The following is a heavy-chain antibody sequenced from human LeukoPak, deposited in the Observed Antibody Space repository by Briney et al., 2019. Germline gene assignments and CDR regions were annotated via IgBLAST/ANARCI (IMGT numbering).Heavy chain of an antibody. CDR2: IYPGDSDT. CDR1: GYSFTYYW. V-gene: IGHV5-51*01. J-gene: IGHJ4*02. D-gene: IGHD1-1*01. CDR3: ARQDGNSKYYFDY. Sequence: GESLKTSCKGSGYSFTYYWIGWVRQMPGKGLEWMGIIYPGDSDTRYRPSFQGQVTISVDKSISTAYLQWSSLKASDTAMYYCARQDGNSKYYFDYWGQGTLVTVSS.